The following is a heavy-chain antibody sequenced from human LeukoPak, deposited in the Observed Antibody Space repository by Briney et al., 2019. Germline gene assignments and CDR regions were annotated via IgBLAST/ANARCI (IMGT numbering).Heavy chain of an antibody. D-gene: IGHD3-10*01. CDR3: ARGGRGPSTNDY. V-gene: IGHV4-34*01. CDR1: GGSFSGYY. J-gene: IGHJ4*02. Sequence: SETLSLTCAVYGGSFSGYYWSWIRQPPGKGLEWIGEINHSGSTNFNPSLKSRVTISADTSKNQFSLKLSSVTAADTAVYYCARGGRGPSTNDYWGQGTLVTVSS. CDR2: INHSGST.